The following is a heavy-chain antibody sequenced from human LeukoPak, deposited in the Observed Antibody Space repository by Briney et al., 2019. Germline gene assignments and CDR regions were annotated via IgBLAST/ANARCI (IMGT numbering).Heavy chain of an antibody. V-gene: IGHV4-39*01. CDR3: ASRWEPTAEYFQH. CDR2: IYYSGST. D-gene: IGHD4-23*01. Sequence: SETLSLTCTVSGGSISSSSYYWGWIRQPPGKVLEWIGSIYYSGSTYYNPSLKSRVTISVDTSKNQFSLKLSSVTAADTAVYYCASRWEPTAEYFQHWGQGTLVTVSS. J-gene: IGHJ1*01. CDR1: GGSISSSSYY.